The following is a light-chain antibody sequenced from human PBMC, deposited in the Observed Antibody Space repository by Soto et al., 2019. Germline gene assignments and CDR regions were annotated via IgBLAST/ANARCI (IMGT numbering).Light chain of an antibody. CDR3: QQYNSYPYT. J-gene: IGKJ2*01. Sequence: DIQMTQSPSTLSASVGDRVTITCRARQSISSWLAWYQQKPGKAPKLQIYRAFTLESGVPSRCSGSGSGTEFTLTISSLQANDFATYYCQQYNSYPYTFGQGTKLEIK. CDR2: RAF. V-gene: IGKV1-5*03. CDR1: QSISSW.